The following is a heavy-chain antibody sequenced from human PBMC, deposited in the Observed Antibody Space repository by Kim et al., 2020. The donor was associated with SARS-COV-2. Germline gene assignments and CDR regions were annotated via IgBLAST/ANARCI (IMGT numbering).Heavy chain of an antibody. J-gene: IGHJ4*02. D-gene: IGHD4-17*01. Sequence: SETLSLTCTVSGGSVSSGSYYWSWIRQPPGKGLEWIGYIYYSGSTNYNPSLKSRVTISVDTSKNQFSLKLSSVTAADTAVYYCARETTVVTHFDYWGQGTLVTVSS. CDR2: IYYSGST. CDR3: ARETTVVTHFDY. CDR1: GGSVSSGSYY. V-gene: IGHV4-61*01.